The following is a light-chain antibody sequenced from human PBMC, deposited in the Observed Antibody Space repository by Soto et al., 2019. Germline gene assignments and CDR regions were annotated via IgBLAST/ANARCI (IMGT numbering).Light chain of an antibody. CDR1: SSNVGGNP. CDR3: ASWDDSLNGPV. V-gene: IGLV1-44*01. Sequence: QSALTQPPSASGTPGQRVTISCSGSSSNVGGNPVNWYQHVPTTAPKLLIYTNTQRPSGVPDRFSGSKSCTSASLAISGLQSEDEADYYCASWDDSLNGPVFGTGTKVTVL. J-gene: IGLJ1*01. CDR2: TNT.